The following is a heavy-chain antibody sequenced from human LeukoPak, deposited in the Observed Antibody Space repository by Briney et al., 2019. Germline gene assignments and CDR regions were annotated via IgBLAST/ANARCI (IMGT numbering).Heavy chain of an antibody. D-gene: IGHD2-8*01. CDR3: ARDHVTRTYCTNGVCQPYRKYYYYYYMDV. Sequence: PGGSLRLSCAASGFTFSRYWMSWVRQAPGKGLEWVANIKQDGSEKYYVDSVKGRFTISRDNAKNSLYLQMNSLRAEDTALYYCARDHVTRTYCTNGVCQPYRKYYYYYYMDVWGKGTTVTVSS. J-gene: IGHJ6*03. V-gene: IGHV3-7*03. CDR1: GFTFSRYW. CDR2: IKQDGSEK.